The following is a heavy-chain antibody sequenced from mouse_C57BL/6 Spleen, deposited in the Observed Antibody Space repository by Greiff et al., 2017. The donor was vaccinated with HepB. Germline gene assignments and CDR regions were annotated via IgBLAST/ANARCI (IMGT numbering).Heavy chain of an antibody. J-gene: IGHJ2*01. Sequence: QVQLQQPGAELVRPGSSVKLSCKASGYTFTSYWMHWVKQRPIQGLEWIGNIDPSDSETHYNQKFKDKATLTVDKSSSTAYMQLSSLTSEDSAVYYCARGGYSNYFYFDYWGQGTTLTVSS. V-gene: IGHV1-52*01. CDR1: GYTFTSYW. CDR2: IDPSDSET. D-gene: IGHD2-5*01. CDR3: ARGGYSNYFYFDY.